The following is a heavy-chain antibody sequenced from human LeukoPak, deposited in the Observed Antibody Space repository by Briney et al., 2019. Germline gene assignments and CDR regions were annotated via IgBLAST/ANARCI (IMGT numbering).Heavy chain of an antibody. J-gene: IGHJ4*02. V-gene: IGHV4-4*07. D-gene: IGHD3-16*01. CDR3: AGLWGHLGY. Sequence: SETLFLTCTVSGGSISSYYWSWIRQPAGQGLEWIGRISTSGSTNYNPSLKSRVTMSVDTSKNQFSLKLSSVTAADTAVYYCAGLWGHLGYWGQGTLVTVSS. CDR1: GGSISSYY. CDR2: ISTSGST.